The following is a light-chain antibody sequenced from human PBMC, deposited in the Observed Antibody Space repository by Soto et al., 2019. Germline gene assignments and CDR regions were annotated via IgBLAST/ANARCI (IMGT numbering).Light chain of an antibody. V-gene: IGKV3-20*01. Sequence: EIVLTQSPGTLSFSPLERATLSCRASQSVSSNYLAWYQQKPGQAPRLLMYGVSSRATGIPDRFSGNGFGTDFTLTISRLEPEDFAVYYCQQYGSSPFTFGPGTKVDIK. CDR1: QSVSSNY. J-gene: IGKJ3*01. CDR2: GVS. CDR3: QQYGSSPFT.